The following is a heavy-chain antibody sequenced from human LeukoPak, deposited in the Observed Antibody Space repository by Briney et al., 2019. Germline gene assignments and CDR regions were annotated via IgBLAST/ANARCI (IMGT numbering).Heavy chain of an antibody. CDR3: ARAPEDDSSGYYSGNYFDY. V-gene: IGHV1-18*01. J-gene: IGHJ4*02. D-gene: IGHD3-22*01. Sequence: GASVKVSCKASGYTFINYGFVWVRQAPGQGLEWMGWISAYNDNTNYAQKLQGRVTMTTDTSTSTAYMELRSLRSDDTAVDYCARAPEDDSSGYYSGNYFDYWGQGTLVTVSS. CDR1: GYTFINYG. CDR2: ISAYNDNT.